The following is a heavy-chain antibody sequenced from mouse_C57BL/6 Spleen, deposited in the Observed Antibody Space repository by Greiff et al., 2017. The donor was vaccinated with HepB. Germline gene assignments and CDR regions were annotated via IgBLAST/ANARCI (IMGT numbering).Heavy chain of an antibody. V-gene: IGHV1-82*01. J-gene: IGHJ2*01. CDR3: ARWAQATAFDY. CDR1: GYAFSSSW. D-gene: IGHD3-2*02. Sequence: VKLMESGPELVKPGASVKISCKASGYAFSSSWMNWVKQRPGKGLEWIGRIYPGDGDTNYNGKFKGKATLTADKSSSTAYMQLSSLTSEDSAVYFCARWAQATAFDYWGQGTTLTVSS. CDR2: IYPGDGDT.